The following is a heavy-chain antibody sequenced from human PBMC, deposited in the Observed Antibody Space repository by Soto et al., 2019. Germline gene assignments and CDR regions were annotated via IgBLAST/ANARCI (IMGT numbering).Heavy chain of an antibody. CDR3: AKDILFRYEGSCYDY. D-gene: IGHD2-15*01. Sequence: GGSLRLSCAASGFTFDDYAMHWVRQAPGKGLEWVSGISWNSGSIGYADSVKGRFTISRDNAKNSLYLQMNSLRAEDTALYYCAKDILFRYEGSCYDYWGQGTLVTVSS. CDR2: ISWNSGSI. CDR1: GFTFDDYA. V-gene: IGHV3-9*01. J-gene: IGHJ4*02.